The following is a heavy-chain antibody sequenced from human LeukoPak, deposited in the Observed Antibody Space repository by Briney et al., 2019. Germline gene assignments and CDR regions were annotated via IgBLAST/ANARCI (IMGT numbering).Heavy chain of an antibody. V-gene: IGHV3-66*02. Sequence: GGSLRPSCAASGFTVSSNYMSWVRQAPGKGLEWVSVIYSGGSTYYADSVKGRFTISRDNSKNTLYLQMNSLRAEDTAVYYCAKDRTVVTPVFDYWGQGTLVTVSS. CDR1: GFTVSSNY. J-gene: IGHJ4*02. CDR3: AKDRTVVTPVFDY. D-gene: IGHD4-23*01. CDR2: IYSGGST.